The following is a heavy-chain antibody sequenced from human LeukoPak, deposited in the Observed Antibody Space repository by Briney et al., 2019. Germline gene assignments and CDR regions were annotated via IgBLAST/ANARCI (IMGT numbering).Heavy chain of an antibody. CDR1: GGSISTVNW. Sequence: SETLSLTCAVSGGSISTVNWWSWVRQPPGKGLEWIGEIYHSGSTNYNPSLKSRVTISVDKSKNQFSLKLSSVTAADTAVYYCARGDYYDSSHFDYWGQGTLVTVSS. J-gene: IGHJ4*02. V-gene: IGHV4-4*02. CDR3: ARGDYYDSSHFDY. CDR2: IYHSGST. D-gene: IGHD3-22*01.